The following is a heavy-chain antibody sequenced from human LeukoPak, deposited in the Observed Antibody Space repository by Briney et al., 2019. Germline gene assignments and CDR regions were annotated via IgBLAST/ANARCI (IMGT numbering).Heavy chain of an antibody. CDR2: ISYDGSNK. D-gene: IGHD6-13*01. J-gene: IGHJ4*02. Sequence: PGGSLRLSWAASGFTFSSYAMHCVRQAPGKGLEWGAVISYDGSNKYYADSVKCRFTISRDNSKNTLYLQMNSLRAEDTAVYYCAREVAAADLYYFDYWGQGTLVTVSS. CDR3: AREVAAADLYYFDY. CDR1: GFTFSSYA. V-gene: IGHV3-30*04.